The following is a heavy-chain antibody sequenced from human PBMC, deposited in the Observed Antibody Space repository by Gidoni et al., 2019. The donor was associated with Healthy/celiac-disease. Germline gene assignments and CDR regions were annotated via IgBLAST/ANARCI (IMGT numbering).Heavy chain of an antibody. Sequence: QLQLQESGPGLVKPSETLSLTCTVSGGSISSSSYYWGWIRQPPGKGLEWIGSIYYSGSTYYNPSLKSRVTISVDTSKNQFSLKLSSVTAADTAVYYCASGSPDSALYYYYGMGVWGQGTTVTVSS. D-gene: IGHD3-22*01. CDR1: GGSISSSSYY. V-gene: IGHV4-39*01. CDR2: IYYSGST. CDR3: ASGSPDSALYYYYGMGV. J-gene: IGHJ6*02.